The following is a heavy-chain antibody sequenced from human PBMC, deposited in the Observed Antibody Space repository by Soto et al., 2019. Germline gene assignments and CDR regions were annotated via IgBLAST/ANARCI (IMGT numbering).Heavy chain of an antibody. Sequence: ASVKVSCKASGYALTTYYIHWVRQAPGQGLEWMGIINPSDTTTYYEQRFQGRVTMTRDTSTSTVYLELSGLRSEDTAVYYCAKDRNYYDSSGYDVWGQGTLVTVSS. D-gene: IGHD3-22*01. CDR1: GYALTTYY. CDR3: AKDRNYYDSSGYDV. CDR2: INPSDTTT. V-gene: IGHV1-46*01. J-gene: IGHJ4*02.